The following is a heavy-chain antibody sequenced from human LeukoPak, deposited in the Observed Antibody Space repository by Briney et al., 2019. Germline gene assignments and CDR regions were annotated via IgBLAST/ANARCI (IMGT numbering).Heavy chain of an antibody. CDR1: GFTFSSYA. CDR3: ARDYSGYSYGYAYYGMDV. V-gene: IGHV3-30-3*01. J-gene: IGHJ6*02. CDR2: ISYDGSNK. D-gene: IGHD5-18*01. Sequence: PGGSLRLSCAASGFTFSSYAMHWVRQAPGKGLEWVAVISYDGSNKYYADSVKGRFTISRDNSKNTLYLQMNSLRAEDTAVYYCARDYSGYSYGYAYYGMDVWGQGTRSPSP.